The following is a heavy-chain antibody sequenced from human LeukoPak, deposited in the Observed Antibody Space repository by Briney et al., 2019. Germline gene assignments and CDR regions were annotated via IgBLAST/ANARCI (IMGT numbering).Heavy chain of an antibody. CDR1: SGSISSYY. CDR3: AKDMAYNWNDFVPTSGSGVDY. Sequence: SETLSLTCTVSSGSISSYYWSWIRQPPGKGLEWIGYIYYSGSTNYNPSLKSRVTISVDTSKNQFSLKLSSVTAADTAVYYCAKDMAYNWNDFVPTSGSGVDYWGQGTLVTVSS. J-gene: IGHJ4*02. CDR2: IYYSGST. D-gene: IGHD1-20*01. V-gene: IGHV4-59*01.